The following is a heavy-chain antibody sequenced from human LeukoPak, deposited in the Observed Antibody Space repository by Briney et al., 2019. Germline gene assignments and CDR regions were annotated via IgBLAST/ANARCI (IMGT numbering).Heavy chain of an antibody. V-gene: IGHV3-66*01. D-gene: IGHD6-13*01. CDR1: GFTVSSNY. Sequence: PGGSLRLSCAASGFTVSSNYRSWVRQAPGKGLEWVSVIYSGGSTYYADSVKGRFTISRDNSKNTLYLQMNSLRAEDTAVYYCARELGGIAAAGSSDYWGQGTLVTVSS. J-gene: IGHJ4*02. CDR3: ARELGGIAAAGSSDY. CDR2: IYSGGST.